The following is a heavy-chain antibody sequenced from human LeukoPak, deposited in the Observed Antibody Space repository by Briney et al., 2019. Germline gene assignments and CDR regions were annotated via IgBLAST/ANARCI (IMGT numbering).Heavy chain of an antibody. D-gene: IGHD6-13*01. V-gene: IGHV3-48*03. CDR3: AREDSSRLDY. J-gene: IGHJ4*02. CDR2: SSSGSTI. Sequence: PGGSLRLSCAASGFTFSIYEMNWVRQAPGKGLEWVSSSSGSTIYYADSVKGRFTISRDNAKNSLYLQMNSLRAEDTAIYYCAREDSSRLDYWGQGTLVTVSS. CDR1: GFTFSIYE.